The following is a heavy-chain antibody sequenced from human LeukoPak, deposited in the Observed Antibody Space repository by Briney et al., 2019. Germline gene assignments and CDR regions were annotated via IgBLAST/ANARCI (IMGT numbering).Heavy chain of an antibody. Sequence: VASVKVSCKASGYTFIGYYMHWVRQAPGQGPGWMGWINPNSGGTNYAQKFQGRVTMTRDTSTTTAYMELSRLRSDDTAVYFCARDVAGDHTWFFDLWGRGTLVTVSS. CDR2: INPNSGGT. CDR3: ARDVAGDHTWFFDL. J-gene: IGHJ2*01. CDR1: GYTFIGYY. V-gene: IGHV1-2*02. D-gene: IGHD7-27*01.